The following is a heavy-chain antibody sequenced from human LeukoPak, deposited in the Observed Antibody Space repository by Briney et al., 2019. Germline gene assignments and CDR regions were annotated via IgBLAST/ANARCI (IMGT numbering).Heavy chain of an antibody. J-gene: IGHJ4*02. CDR1: GFTFSSYS. V-gene: IGHV3-21*01. CDR3: ARGQWLAYYFDY. CDR2: ISSIGSFI. D-gene: IGHD6-19*01. Sequence: GGSLRLSCAASGFTFSSYSMNWVRQAPGKGLEWVSSISSIGSFIYYADSVKGGFTISRDNAKNSLYLQMNSLRAEDTAVYYCARGQWLAYYFDYWGQGTLVTVSS.